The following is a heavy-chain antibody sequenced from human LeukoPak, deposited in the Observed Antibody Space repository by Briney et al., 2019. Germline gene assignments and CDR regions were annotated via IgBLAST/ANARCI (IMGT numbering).Heavy chain of an antibody. Sequence: GASVKVSCKASGGTFSSYAISWVRQAPGQGLEWMGGIIPIFGTANYAQKFQGRVTITADESTSTAYMELSSLRSEDTAVYYCAISIAVAGYYYYGMDVWGQGTTVTVSS. CDR2: IIPIFGTA. CDR3: AISIAVAGYYYYGMDV. D-gene: IGHD6-19*01. V-gene: IGHV1-69*13. CDR1: GGTFSSYA. J-gene: IGHJ6*02.